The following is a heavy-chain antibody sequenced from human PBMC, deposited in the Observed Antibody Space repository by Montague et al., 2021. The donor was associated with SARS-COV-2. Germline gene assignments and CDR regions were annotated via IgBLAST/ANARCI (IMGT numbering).Heavy chain of an antibody. V-gene: IGHV4-4*07. CDR2: ISSSGGI. CDR3: ARQYIGYNRRFDY. Sequence: SETLSLTCTVSGSISGYYWTWIRQSAGTGLEWIGRISSSGGIDXXTSLXSQVTMSLDTSKIQLSLKLSSVTAADTAVYYCARQYIGYNRRFDYWGQGALVTVSP. CDR1: GSISGYY. D-gene: IGHD5-12*01. J-gene: IGHJ4*02.